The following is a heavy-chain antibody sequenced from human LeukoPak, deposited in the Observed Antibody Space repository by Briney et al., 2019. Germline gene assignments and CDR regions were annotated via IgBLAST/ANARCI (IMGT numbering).Heavy chain of an antibody. D-gene: IGHD2-8*01. Sequence: ASVKVSCKASGYSFTDYYIHWVRQAPGQGLEWMGWINPNSGGTNYAQKFQGRVTLTRDTPITTAYMELSSLTSGDTAAYYCVKYGARPDFWGQGTLVTVSS. J-gene: IGHJ4*02. V-gene: IGHV1-2*02. CDR2: INPNSGGT. CDR1: GYSFTDYY. CDR3: VKYGARPDF.